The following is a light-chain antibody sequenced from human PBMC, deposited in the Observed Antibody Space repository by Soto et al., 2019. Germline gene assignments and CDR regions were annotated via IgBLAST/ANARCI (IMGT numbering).Light chain of an antibody. J-gene: IGKJ3*01. Sequence: EIVLTQSPGTLSLSPGERATLSCRASQSLSSSYLAWYHQKPGQAPRLLIYAAYSSATDVPDRFSGSGSGTDFTLTISRLEHDAFAVYYRQVYGGSRTFGPGTKVDIK. CDR1: QSLSSSY. CDR3: QVYGGSRT. V-gene: IGKV3-20*01. CDR2: AAY.